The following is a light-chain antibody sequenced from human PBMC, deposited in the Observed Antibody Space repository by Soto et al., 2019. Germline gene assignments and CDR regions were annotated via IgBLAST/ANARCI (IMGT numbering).Light chain of an antibody. V-gene: IGKV3-15*01. J-gene: IGKJ4*01. CDR1: QSVSSD. CDR3: QQRSVWPVT. Sequence: EIVMTQSPATLSVSPGDRATLSCRASQSVSSDLAWYQQKPGQAPRLLIYGASTRATGIPTRFSGSGSGTEFTLTISSLQSEDFAVYYCQQRSVWPVTFGGGTKVEIE. CDR2: GAS.